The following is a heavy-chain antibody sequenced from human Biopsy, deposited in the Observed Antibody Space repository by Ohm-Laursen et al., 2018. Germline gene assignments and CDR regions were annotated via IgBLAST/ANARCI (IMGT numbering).Heavy chain of an antibody. CDR1: GFIFDDYA. V-gene: IGHV3-74*01. CDR2: INSDGSST. CDR3: ARRSTTYCSSTSCSFDY. D-gene: IGHD2-2*01. Sequence: SLRLSCSASGFIFDDYAMHWVRQAPGKGPVWVSRINSDGSSTSYADSVKGRFTISRDNAKNTLYLQMDGLRVEDTAVYYCARRSTTYCSSTSCSFDYWGQETLVTVSS. J-gene: IGHJ4*02.